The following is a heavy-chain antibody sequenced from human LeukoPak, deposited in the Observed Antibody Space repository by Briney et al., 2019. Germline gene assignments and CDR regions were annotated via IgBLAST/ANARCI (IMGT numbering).Heavy chain of an antibody. D-gene: IGHD1-1*01. V-gene: IGHV3-48*04. J-gene: IGHJ3*02. CDR2: ISTSSSAI. Sequence: GGSLRLSCAASGFTFSNYNINWVRQAPGKGLEWVSYISTSSSAIYYADSVKGRFTISRDNAKNSLYLQMNSLRAEDTAVYYCAKPPGTTGTTVSVMLFDIWGQGTMVTVSS. CDR1: GFTFSNYN. CDR3: AKPPGTTGTTVSVMLFDI.